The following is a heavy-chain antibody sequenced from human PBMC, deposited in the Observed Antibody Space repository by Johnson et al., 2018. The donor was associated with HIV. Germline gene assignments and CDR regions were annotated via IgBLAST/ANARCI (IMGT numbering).Heavy chain of an antibody. J-gene: IGHJ3*02. Sequence: VQLVESGGGLVQPGGSLRLSCAASGFTFDDYAMHWVRQAPGKGLEWVSGISWNSGSIGYADSVKGRFTISRDNAKNSLYLQMNSLRAEDTALYYCARDLRGAFDIWGQGTMVAVSS. CDR2: ISWNSGSI. CDR1: GFTFDDYA. V-gene: IGHV3-9*01. CDR3: ARDLRGAFDI.